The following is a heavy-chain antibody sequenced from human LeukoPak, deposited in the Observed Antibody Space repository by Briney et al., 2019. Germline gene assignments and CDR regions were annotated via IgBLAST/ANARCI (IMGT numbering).Heavy chain of an antibody. CDR1: GFTFSDYQ. CDR2: ISSGGGTI. J-gene: IGHJ5*02. Sequence: GGSLRLSCAASGFTFSDYQMNWIRQAPGKGLEWVSIISSGGGTIYYADSVKGRFTISRDNAKNSLYLQMSSLRVDDTAVYYCARPGLYCSGGSCYPFEAWGQGVLVIVSS. V-gene: IGHV3-11*04. D-gene: IGHD2-15*01. CDR3: ARPGLYCSGGSCYPFEA.